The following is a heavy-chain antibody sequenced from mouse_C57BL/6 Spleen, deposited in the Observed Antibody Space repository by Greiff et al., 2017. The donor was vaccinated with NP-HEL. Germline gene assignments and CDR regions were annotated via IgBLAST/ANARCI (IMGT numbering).Heavy chain of an antibody. V-gene: IGHV3-6*01. CDR2: ISYDGSN. CDR1: GYSITSGYY. J-gene: IGHJ1*03. Sequence: VQLQQSGPGLVKPSQSLSLTCSVTGYSITSGYYWNWIRQFPGNKLEWMGYISYDGSNNYNPSLKNRISITRDTSKNQFFLKLNSVTTEDTATYYCARGELLRSYWYCDVWGTGTTVTVSS. CDR3: ARGELLRSYWYCDV. D-gene: IGHD1-1*01.